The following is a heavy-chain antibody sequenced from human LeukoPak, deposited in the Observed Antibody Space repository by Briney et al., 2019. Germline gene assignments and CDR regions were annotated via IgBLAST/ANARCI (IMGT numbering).Heavy chain of an antibody. CDR2: ISAYNGNT. D-gene: IGHD2-15*01. CDR3: ARDREYCGAGRCGAYWFGP. J-gene: IGHJ5*02. V-gene: IGHV1-18*01. Sequence: GASVKVSCKASGYTFTSYGISWVRQAPGQGLEWMGWISAYNGNTNYAQKLQGRVTMTTDTSTSTAYMELRSLRSDDTAVYYCARDREYCGAGRCGAYWFGPWGQGTLVTVSS. CDR1: GYTFTSYG.